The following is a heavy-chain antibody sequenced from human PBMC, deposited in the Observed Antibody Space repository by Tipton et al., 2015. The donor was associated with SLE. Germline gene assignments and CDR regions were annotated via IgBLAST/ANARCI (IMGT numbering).Heavy chain of an antibody. Sequence: TLSLTCTVSGGSISSDYWTWIRQPPGKGLEWIGYIFHSGRTSCNPSLGSRVTISVDTSKNQLSLNLSSVTAADTAVYYCARQNGYCSRGVCYGAAVAGLLDYWGQGTLVTVSS. CDR3: ARQNGYCSRGVCYGAAVAGLLDY. D-gene: IGHD2-8*02. V-gene: IGHV4-59*01. CDR2: IFHSGRT. J-gene: IGHJ4*02. CDR1: GGSISSDY.